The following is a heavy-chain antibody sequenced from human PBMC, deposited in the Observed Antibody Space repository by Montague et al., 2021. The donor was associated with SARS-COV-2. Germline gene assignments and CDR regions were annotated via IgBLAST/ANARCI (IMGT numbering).Heavy chain of an antibody. D-gene: IGHD6-19*01. CDR3: ARGSGWMGNAFDI. J-gene: IGHJ3*02. CDR2: IYYGGST. V-gene: IGHV4-59*01. CDR1: GGSISSYY. Sequence: SETLSLTCTVSGGSISSYYYSWIRQPPGKGLEWIGYIYYGGSTNXNPXRRSRVTISVDTSKNQFSLKLSSVTAADTAVYYCARGSGWMGNAFDIWGQGTMVTVSS.